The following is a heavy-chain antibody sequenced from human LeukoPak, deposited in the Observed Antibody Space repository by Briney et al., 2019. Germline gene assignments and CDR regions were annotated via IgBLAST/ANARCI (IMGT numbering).Heavy chain of an antibody. CDR1: GFTFNKYG. J-gene: IGHJ4*02. CDR2: ISTSGGTYT. V-gene: IGHV3-21*01. D-gene: IGHD3-3*01. CDR3: TRDSIFDY. Sequence: GGSLRLSCAASGFTFNKYGMNWVRQAPGKALEWVSSISTSGGTYTYYADSVKGRFTISRDNAKNSLYLHMDSLRDEDTAVYYCTRDSIFDYWGQGTLVTVSS.